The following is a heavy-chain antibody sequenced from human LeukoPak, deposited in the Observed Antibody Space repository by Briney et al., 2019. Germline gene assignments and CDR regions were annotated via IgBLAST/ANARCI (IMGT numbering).Heavy chain of an antibody. CDR1: GFTFSRHV. J-gene: IGHJ4*02. V-gene: IGHV3-64*01. CDR3: ARDGAHVVVVTRGCDY. D-gene: IGHD2-21*02. CDR2: INGDGDIT. Sequence: GGSLRLSCAASGFTFSRHVMHWVRQAPGKALEYVLGINGDGDITYNSVKDVNSVGDRFTISRDNSRNTLYLQMNSLRAEDTALYYCARDGAHVVVVTRGCDYWGQGTPVTVSS.